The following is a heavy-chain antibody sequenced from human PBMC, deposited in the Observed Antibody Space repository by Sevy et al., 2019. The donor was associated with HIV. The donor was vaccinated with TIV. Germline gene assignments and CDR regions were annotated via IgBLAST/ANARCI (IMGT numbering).Heavy chain of an antibody. CDR1: GFTFSNYN. CDR2: ITSSGNTI. D-gene: IGHD4-17*01. V-gene: IGHV3-48*01. J-gene: IGHJ4*02. Sequence: GGSLRLSCAASGFTFSNYNMNWVRQAPGKGLEWVAFITSSGNTIYYADSVKGRFTISRDYAKDSLYLQMNSLRVEDTAVYYCARDLPPSATTVAHFDYWGRGTLVTVSS. CDR3: ARDLPPSATTVAHFDY.